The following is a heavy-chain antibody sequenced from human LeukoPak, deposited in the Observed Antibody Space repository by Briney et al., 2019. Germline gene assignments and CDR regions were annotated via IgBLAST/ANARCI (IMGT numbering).Heavy chain of an antibody. V-gene: IGHV3-23*01. J-gene: IGHJ4*02. CDR3: ARDSSGGRGSSSWYELRGYFDY. CDR2: ISDSGGRT. D-gene: IGHD6-13*01. Sequence: GGSLRLSCAVSGITLSNYGMSWVRQAPGKGLEWVAGISDSGGRTNYADSVKGRFTISRDNSKNTLYLQMNSLRAEDTAVYYCARDSSGGRGSSSWYELRGYFDYWGQGTLVTVS. CDR1: GITLSNYG.